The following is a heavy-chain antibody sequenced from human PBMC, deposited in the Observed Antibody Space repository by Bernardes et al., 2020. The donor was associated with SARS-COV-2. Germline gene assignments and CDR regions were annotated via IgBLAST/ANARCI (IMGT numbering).Heavy chain of an antibody. CDR2: ISSSSSTI. V-gene: IGHV3-48*01. CDR3: ARDPIRRISPFDY. Sequence: GGSLRLSCAASGFTFSSYSMNWVRQAPGKGLEWVSYISSSSSTIYYADSVKGRFTISRDNAKNSLYLQMNSLRAEDTAVYYCARDPIRRISPFDYWGQGTLVTVSS. CDR1: GFTFSSYS. J-gene: IGHJ4*02.